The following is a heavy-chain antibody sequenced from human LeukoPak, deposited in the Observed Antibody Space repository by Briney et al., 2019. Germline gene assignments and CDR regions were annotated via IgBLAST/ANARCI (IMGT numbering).Heavy chain of an antibody. CDR1: GFTFSSYG. D-gene: IGHD5-18*01. CDR3: AKDGYRYGSRLEDWFDP. CDR2: ISYDGSNK. Sequence: GGSLRLSCAASGFTFSSYGMHWVRQAPGKGLEWVAVISYDGSNKYYADSVKGRFTISRDNSKNTLYLQMNSLRAEDTAVYYCAKDGYRYGSRLEDWFDPWGQGTLVTVSS. V-gene: IGHV3-30*18. J-gene: IGHJ5*02.